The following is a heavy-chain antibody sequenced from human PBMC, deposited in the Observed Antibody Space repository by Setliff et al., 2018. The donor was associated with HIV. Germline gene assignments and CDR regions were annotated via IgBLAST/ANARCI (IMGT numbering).Heavy chain of an antibody. D-gene: IGHD3-3*01. CDR2: IIPKRGEM. CDR3: ARVVDRDYDFWSAYEY. Sequence: ASVKVSCKSSGYTFTARHIHWVRQAPGQGPEWMGWIIPKRGEMSYAEKFRGRVTMTRDTSLSTAYMELSWLTSDDTAVYYCARVVDRDYDFWSAYEYWGQGTLVTVSS. J-gene: IGHJ4*02. V-gene: IGHV1-2*02. CDR1: GYTFTARH.